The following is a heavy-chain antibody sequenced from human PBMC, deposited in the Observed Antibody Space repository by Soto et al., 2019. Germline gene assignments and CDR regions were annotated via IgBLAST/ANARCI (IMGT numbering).Heavy chain of an antibody. J-gene: IGHJ5*02. CDR2: IYYSGSP. CDR3: ATLPPRIVVSLLPIPT. V-gene: IGHV4-59*01. CDR1: GGSISSYY. Sequence: SETLSLTCTVSGGSISSYYWSWIRQPPGKGLEWIGDIYYSGSPNYNPTLKSRATISVDTSNNQFSLRLSSVTAADTAVYYCATLPPRIVVSLLPIPTWGQGILVTVSS. D-gene: IGHD2-21*01.